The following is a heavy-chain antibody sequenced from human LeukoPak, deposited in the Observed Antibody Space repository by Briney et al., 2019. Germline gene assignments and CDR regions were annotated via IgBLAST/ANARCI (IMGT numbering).Heavy chain of an antibody. Sequence: PGASLRLSCAASGFTFSSYGMHWVRQAPGKGLEWVAFIRYDGSNKYYADSVKGRFTISRDNSKYTLYLQMNSLRAEDTAVYYCAKDYPYMVRGVMAYWGQGTLVTVSS. D-gene: IGHD3-10*01. V-gene: IGHV3-30*02. CDR1: GFTFSSYG. J-gene: IGHJ4*02. CDR2: IRYDGSNK. CDR3: AKDYPYMVRGVMAY.